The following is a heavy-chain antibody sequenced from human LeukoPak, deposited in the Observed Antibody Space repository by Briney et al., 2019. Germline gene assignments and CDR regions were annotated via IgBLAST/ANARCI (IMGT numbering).Heavy chain of an antibody. V-gene: IGHV4-39*07. D-gene: IGHD2-2*01. CDR3: ARGTLVVPVVRFRSLGSFDQ. J-gene: IGHJ4*02. CDR2: INHSGST. Sequence: SETLSLTCTVSGGSISSRSYYWSWIRQPPGKGLEWIGEINHSGSTNYNASLRSRVTISVDTSKNQFSLKLSSVTAADTAVYYCARGTLVVPVVRFRSLGSFDQWGQGTLVTVSS. CDR1: GGSISSRSYY.